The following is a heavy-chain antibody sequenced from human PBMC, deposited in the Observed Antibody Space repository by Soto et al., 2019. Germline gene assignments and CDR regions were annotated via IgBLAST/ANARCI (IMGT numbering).Heavy chain of an antibody. D-gene: IGHD3-22*01. CDR1: GYTFTSYY. CDR2: INPSGGST. Sequence: ASVKVSCKASGYTFTSYYVHWVRQAPGQGLERMGIINPSGGSTSYAQKFQGRVTMTRDTSTSTVYMELSSLRSEDTAVYYCARDSKYYYDSSGYSQGYFDYWGQGTLVTVSS. J-gene: IGHJ4*02. CDR3: ARDSKYYYDSSGYSQGYFDY. V-gene: IGHV1-46*01.